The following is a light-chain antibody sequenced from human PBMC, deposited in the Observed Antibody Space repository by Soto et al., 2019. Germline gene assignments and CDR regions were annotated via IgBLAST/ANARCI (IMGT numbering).Light chain of an antibody. CDR2: LNSDGSH. J-gene: IGLJ3*02. CDR3: QTCCTGMNWV. CDR1: SGNSSYA. V-gene: IGLV4-69*01. Sequence: PVLTQSPSASASLGASVKLTCTLSSGNSSYAIAWHQQQPEKGPRYLMKLNSDGSHSKGDGIPDRFSGSSSGAERYLTIASVQSEYEAYYYCQTCCTGMNWVFVGGTKLTVL.